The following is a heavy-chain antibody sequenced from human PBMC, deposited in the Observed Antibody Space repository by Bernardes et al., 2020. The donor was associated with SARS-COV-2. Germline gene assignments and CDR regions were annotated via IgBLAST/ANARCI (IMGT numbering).Heavy chain of an antibody. CDR3: ARRDGYSYGHNWFDP. D-gene: IGHD5-18*01. V-gene: IGHV5-51*01. CDR2: IYPGDSDT. J-gene: IGHJ5*02. Sequence: GESLKISCKGSGYSFTSYWIGRVRQMPGKGLEWMGIIYPGDSDTRYSPSFQGQVTISADKSISTAYLQWSSLKASDTAMYYCARRDGYSYGHNWFDPWGQGTLVTVSS. CDR1: GYSFTSYW.